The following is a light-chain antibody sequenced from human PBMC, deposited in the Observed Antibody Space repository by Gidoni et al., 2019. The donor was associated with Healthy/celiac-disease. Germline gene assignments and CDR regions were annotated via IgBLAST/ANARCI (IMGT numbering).Light chain of an antibody. J-gene: IGKJ1*01. V-gene: IGKV1-27*01. CDR2: AAS. CDR1: QGISNY. CDR3: QKYNSAPRT. Sequence: DIQMTQSPSSLSASVGDRVTITCRASQGISNYLAWYQQKPGKVPKLLIYAASTLQSGVPPRFSGKGSGTDFTLTISSLQPEDFATYYCQKYNSAPRTFGQGTKVEIK.